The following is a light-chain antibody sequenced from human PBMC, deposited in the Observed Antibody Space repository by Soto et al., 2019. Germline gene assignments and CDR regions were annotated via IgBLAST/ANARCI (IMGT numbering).Light chain of an antibody. CDR1: SSNVGGNP. J-gene: IGLJ1*01. V-gene: IGLV1-44*01. Sequence: QSVLTQPPSASGTPGQRVTISCSGSSSNVGGNPVNWYQHVPTTAPKLLIYTNTQRPSGVPDRFSGSNSGTSASLAISGLQSEDEADYYCASWDDSLNGPVFGTGTKVTVL. CDR3: ASWDDSLNGPV. CDR2: TNT.